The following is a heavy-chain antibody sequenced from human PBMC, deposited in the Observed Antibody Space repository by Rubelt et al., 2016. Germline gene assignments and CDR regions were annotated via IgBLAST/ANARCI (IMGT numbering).Heavy chain of an antibody. Sequence: EVQLVESGGGLVKPGGSLRLSCAASGFTFSSYRMNWVRQAPGKGLEWVSSISSSSSYIYYADSVKGRFTISSDNAKNKRSLKMNSLRAEDTAVYYCARETGSHCGSSTAVDSWGQGTLVTVAS. D-gene: IGHD3-10*01. V-gene: IGHV3-21*01. CDR2: ISSSSSYI. J-gene: IGHJ4*02. CDR3: ARETGSHCGSSTAVDS. CDR1: GFTFSSYR.